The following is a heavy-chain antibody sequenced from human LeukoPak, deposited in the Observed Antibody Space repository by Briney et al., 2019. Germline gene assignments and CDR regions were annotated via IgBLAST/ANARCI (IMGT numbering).Heavy chain of an antibody. CDR1: GFTFSDYY. CDR3: ARTRTYSTTHPFFGY. Sequence: GGSLRLSCAASGFTFSDYYMSWIRQAPGKGLEWVSYISSSGSTIYYADSVKGRFTISRDNAKNSLYLQMNSLRAEDTAVYYCARTRTYSTTHPFFGYWGQGTLVTVSS. J-gene: IGHJ4*02. CDR2: ISSSGSTI. D-gene: IGHD6-13*01. V-gene: IGHV3-11*01.